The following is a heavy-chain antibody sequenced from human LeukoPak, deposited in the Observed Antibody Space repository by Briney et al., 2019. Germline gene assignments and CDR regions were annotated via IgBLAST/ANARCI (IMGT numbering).Heavy chain of an antibody. Sequence: SETLSLTCTVSGGSISSYYWSWIRQPPGKGLEWIGYIYYSGSTNYNPSLKSRVTISVDTSKNQFSLKLSSVTAADTAVYYCARGRYYDSSGYYPYSYYYYMDVWGKGTTVTVSS. V-gene: IGHV4-59*01. J-gene: IGHJ6*03. CDR2: IYYSGST. CDR1: GGSISSYY. CDR3: ARGRYYDSSGYYPYSYYYYMDV. D-gene: IGHD3-22*01.